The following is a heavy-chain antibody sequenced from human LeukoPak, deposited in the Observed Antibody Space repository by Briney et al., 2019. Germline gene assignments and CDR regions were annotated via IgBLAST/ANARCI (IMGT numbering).Heavy chain of an antibody. J-gene: IGHJ4*02. CDR1: GDSISSYY. CDR2: FYASGSP. CDR3: ARGGKSGPSYSWYFFDY. V-gene: IGHV4-4*07. Sequence: SETLSLTRTVSGDSISSYYWSWIRQPAGKGLEWIGRFYASGSPNYNPSLKSRVTMSLDTSKNQFSLKLTSVTAADTAVYYCARGGKSGPSYSWYFFDYWGQGTLVTVSS. D-gene: IGHD6-13*01.